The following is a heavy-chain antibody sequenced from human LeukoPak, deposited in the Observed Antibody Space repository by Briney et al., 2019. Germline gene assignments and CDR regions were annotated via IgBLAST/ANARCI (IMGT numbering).Heavy chain of an antibody. CDR1: GGTFSSYA. CDR2: IIPIFGTA. J-gene: IGHJ4*02. D-gene: IGHD3-3*01. Sequence: ASVKVSCKASGGTFSSYAISWVRQAPGQGLEWMGGIIPIFGTANYAQKFQGRVTITADESTSAAYMELSSLRSEDTAVYYCARGLSTYYDFWSGSILPMGYWGQGTLVTVSS. CDR3: ARGLSTYYDFWSGSILPMGY. V-gene: IGHV1-69*13.